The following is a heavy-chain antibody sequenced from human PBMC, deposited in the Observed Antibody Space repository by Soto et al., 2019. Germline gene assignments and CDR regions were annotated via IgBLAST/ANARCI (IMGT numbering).Heavy chain of an antibody. J-gene: IGHJ6*02. D-gene: IGHD1-26*01. Sequence: QVQLVESGGGVVQPGRSLRLSCAASGFTFSSYGMHWVRQAPGKGLEWVAVISYDGSNKYYADSVKGRFTISRDNSKNTLYLQMNSLRAEDTAVYYCAKDSPAPTAGLYSGMDVWGQGTTVTVAS. CDR3: AKDSPAPTAGLYSGMDV. V-gene: IGHV3-30*18. CDR2: ISYDGSNK. CDR1: GFTFSSYG.